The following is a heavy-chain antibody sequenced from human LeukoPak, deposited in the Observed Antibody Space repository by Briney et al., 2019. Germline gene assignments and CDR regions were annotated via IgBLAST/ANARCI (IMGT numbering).Heavy chain of an antibody. Sequence: SETLSLTCTVSGGSISSGGYYWSWIRQHPGKGLEWIGYIYYSGSTNYSPSLKSRVTMLVDTSKNQFSLKLSSVTAADTAVYYCARDPPSYYYDSSDDFDYWGQGTLVTVSS. CDR1: GGSISSGGYY. V-gene: IGHV4-61*08. CDR3: ARDPPSYYYDSSDDFDY. D-gene: IGHD3-22*01. CDR2: IYYSGST. J-gene: IGHJ4*02.